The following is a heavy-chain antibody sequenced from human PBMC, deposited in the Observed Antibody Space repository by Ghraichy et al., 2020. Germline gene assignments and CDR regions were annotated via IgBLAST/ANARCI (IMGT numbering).Heavy chain of an antibody. J-gene: IGHJ2*01. CDR3: TSPQRRTPSRGYVDV. D-gene: IGHD3-22*01. CDR1: GFPFIEYW. V-gene: IGHV3-7*02. CDR2: IGEDGSEQ. Sequence: GGSLRLSCAATGFPFIEYWMSWVRQAPGKGLEWVGNIGEDGSEQHYGESVKGRLTISRDNVRNSLYLQIHSLRVEDTAVYYCTSPQRRTPSRGYVDVWGRGTL.